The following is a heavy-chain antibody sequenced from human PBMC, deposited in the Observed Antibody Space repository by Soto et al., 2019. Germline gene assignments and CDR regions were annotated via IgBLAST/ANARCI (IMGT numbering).Heavy chain of an antibody. CDR2: ISSTTNYI. Sequence: GGSLRLSCAASGFTFTRYSMNWVRQAPGKGLEWVSSISSTTNYIYYGDSMKGRFTISRDNAKNSLYLEMNSLRAEDTAVYYCAREYYDFWSGSANWFDPWGQGTLVTVSS. CDR3: AREYYDFWSGSANWFDP. D-gene: IGHD3-3*01. V-gene: IGHV3-21*06. CDR1: GFTFTRYS. J-gene: IGHJ5*02.